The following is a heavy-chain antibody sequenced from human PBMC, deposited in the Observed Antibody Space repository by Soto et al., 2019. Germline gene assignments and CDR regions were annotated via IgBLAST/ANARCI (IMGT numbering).Heavy chain of an antibody. V-gene: IGHV3-7*04. D-gene: IGHD3-16*02. CDR3: ARGAFPTWGSYPLDY. CDR1: GFTFSTYW. CDR2: IKQDGSEY. Sequence: EVQLVESGGGLVQPGGSLRLSCAASGFTFSTYWMTWVRQAPGKGLEWVANIKQDGSEYYYVGSVKGRFTISRDNAKNSLYLQMNSLGAEDTAVYYCARGAFPTWGSYPLDYWGQGTLVTVSS. J-gene: IGHJ4*02.